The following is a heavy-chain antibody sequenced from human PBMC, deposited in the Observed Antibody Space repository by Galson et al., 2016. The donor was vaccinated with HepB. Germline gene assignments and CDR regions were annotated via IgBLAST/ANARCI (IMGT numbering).Heavy chain of an antibody. Sequence: SLRLSCAASGFTFSSYAMSWVRQAPGKGLDWVAAINDDGGATFYADSAKGRFTISRDNSKNTLYLQMNSLRAEDTAVYYCAKNDILTGYSAFDYWGQGALVTVSS. V-gene: IGHV3-23*01. CDR2: INDDGGAT. CDR3: AKNDILTGYSAFDY. CDR1: GFTFSSYA. D-gene: IGHD3-9*01. J-gene: IGHJ4*02.